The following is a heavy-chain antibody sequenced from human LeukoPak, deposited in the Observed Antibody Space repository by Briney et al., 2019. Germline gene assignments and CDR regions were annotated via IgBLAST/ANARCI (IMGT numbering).Heavy chain of an antibody. J-gene: IGHJ5*02. V-gene: IGHV4-4*02. D-gene: IGHD1-26*01. CDR3: ARGGNKWELDNWFDP. CDR1: GGSISSSNW. CDR2: IFHSGST. Sequence: PSETLSLTCAVSGGSISSSNWWSWVRPPPGKGLEWIGEIFHSGSTNYNPSLKSRVTISVDKSKNQFSLKLNSVTAADTAVYYCARGGNKWELDNWFDPWGQGTLVTVSS.